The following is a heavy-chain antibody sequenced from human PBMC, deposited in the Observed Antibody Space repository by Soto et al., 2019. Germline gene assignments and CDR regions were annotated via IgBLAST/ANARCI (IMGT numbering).Heavy chain of an antibody. CDR3: XXXXXXXXXXDP. Sequence: QVQLVQSGAEVKKPGSSVKVSCKASGGTFSSYTISWVRQAPGQGLEWMGRIIPILGIANYAQKFQGRVXXXXXXXXXXXXXXXXXXXXXXXXXXXXXXXXXXXXXXDPWGQGTLVTVSS. CDR1: GGTFSSYT. CDR2: IIPILGIA. J-gene: IGHJ5*02. V-gene: IGHV1-69*02.